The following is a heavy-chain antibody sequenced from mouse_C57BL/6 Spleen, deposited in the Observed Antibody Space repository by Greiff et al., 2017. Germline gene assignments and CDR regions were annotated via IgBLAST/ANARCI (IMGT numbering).Heavy chain of an antibody. Sequence: VQLQQSGPGLVQPSQSLSITCTVSGFSLTSYGVHWVRQSPGKGLEWLGVIWSGGGTDYNAAFISRLSISKDNSKSQVFFKMNSLQADDTAIYYCARSYYGNPSWYFDVWGTGTTVTVSS. D-gene: IGHD2-1*01. CDR3: ARSYYGNPSWYFDV. V-gene: IGHV2-2*01. CDR1: GFSLTSYG. CDR2: IWSGGGT. J-gene: IGHJ1*03.